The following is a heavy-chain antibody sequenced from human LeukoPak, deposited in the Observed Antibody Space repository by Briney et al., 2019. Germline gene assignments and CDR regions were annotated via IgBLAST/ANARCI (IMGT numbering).Heavy chain of an antibody. D-gene: IGHD6-19*01. CDR1: GFNFTTHA. CDR3: VKQRAGSVWFTLDH. J-gene: IGHJ4*02. V-gene: IGHV3-23*01. CDR2: FSGSISKI. Sequence: QAGGSLRLSCAASGFNFTTHAMAWVRQAPGKGLEWVSSFSGSISKIYYASSVRGRFTISRDNSKNMLYLQMSSLRAEDTALYYCVKQRAGSVWFTLDHWGPGTLVTVSS.